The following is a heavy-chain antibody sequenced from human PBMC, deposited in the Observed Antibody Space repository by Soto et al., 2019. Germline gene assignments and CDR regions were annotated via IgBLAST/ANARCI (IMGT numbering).Heavy chain of an antibody. CDR2: ISIRGGDE. Sequence: GGSLRLSCAASGFTFSSYAMHRARQAPGKGLEWVTVISIRGGDEYYAESVRGRFTISRDDSKNTLYLQMDSLRVEDTATYYCARANWYSEYWGQGIPVTVSS. J-gene: IGHJ4*02. CDR3: ARANWYSEY. V-gene: IGHV3-30*03. CDR1: GFTFSSYA. D-gene: IGHD7-27*01.